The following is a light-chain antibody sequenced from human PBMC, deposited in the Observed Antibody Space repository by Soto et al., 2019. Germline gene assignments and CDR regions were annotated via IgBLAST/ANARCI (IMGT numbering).Light chain of an antibody. V-gene: IGKV3-20*01. CDR1: QSISSSY. CDR2: GPS. CDR3: QQYDSSPRT. Sequence: EIVLTQSPVTLSLSPGERATLSCRASQSISSSYLAWYRQKPGQAPRLLIYGPSSRATGIPDRFSGSGSGTDFTLTINRLEPEDFAVYYCQQYDSSPRTFGQGTKVDIK. J-gene: IGKJ1*01.